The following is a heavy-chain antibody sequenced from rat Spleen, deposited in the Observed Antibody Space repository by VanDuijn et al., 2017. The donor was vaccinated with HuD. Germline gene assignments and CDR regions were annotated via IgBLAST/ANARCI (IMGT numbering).Heavy chain of an antibody. CDR2: VWASGTT. CDR1: GFSLTSYH. D-gene: IGHD1-1*01. Sequence: QVQLKESGPGLVQPSQTLSLTCTVSGFSLTSYHVSWVRRPLGKGLVWLGTVWASGTTYYNSAVQSLLSISRDTSKSQVFLKMNILQTEDTAIYFCTRTYYYSGRGDYVMDAWGQGASVTVSS. CDR3: TRTYYYSGRGDYVMDA. V-gene: IGHV2-13*01. J-gene: IGHJ4*01.